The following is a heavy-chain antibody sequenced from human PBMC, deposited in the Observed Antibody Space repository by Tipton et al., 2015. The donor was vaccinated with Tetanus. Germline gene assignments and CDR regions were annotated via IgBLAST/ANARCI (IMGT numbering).Heavy chain of an antibody. CDR3: ARDFRPIFGVAQPFDP. J-gene: IGHJ5*02. V-gene: IGHV3-23*01. D-gene: IGHD3-3*01. Sequence: SLRLSCAASGFTLGNYAMSWVRQAPGKGLEWVSSIRNRGDATYYADSVKGRFTISRDNAKNSLYPQMNSLRDEDTAIYYCARDFRPIFGVAQPFDPWGQGTLVTVSS. CDR2: IRNRGDAT. CDR1: GFTLGNYA.